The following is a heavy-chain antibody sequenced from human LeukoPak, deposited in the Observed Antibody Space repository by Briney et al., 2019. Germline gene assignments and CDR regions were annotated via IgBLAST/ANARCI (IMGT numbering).Heavy chain of an antibody. CDR3: AREYGDDNWFDP. CDR1: GGSISSGGYY. Sequence: PSQTLSLTCTVSGGSISSGGYYWSWIRQPPGKGLEWIGYIYYSGSTYYNPSLRSRLTISVDTSKNQFSLKLSSVTAADTAVYYCAREYGDDNWFDPWGQGTLVTVSS. D-gene: IGHD2-21*02. CDR2: IYYSGST. J-gene: IGHJ5*02. V-gene: IGHV4-30-4*08.